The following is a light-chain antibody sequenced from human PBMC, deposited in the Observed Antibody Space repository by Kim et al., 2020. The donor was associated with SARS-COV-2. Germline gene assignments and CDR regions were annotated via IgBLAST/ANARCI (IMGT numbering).Light chain of an antibody. CDR1: TSTIENTF. V-gene: IGLV1-51*01. J-gene: IGLJ2*01. CDR2: DNS. Sequence: GRRFPISRPGTTSTIENTFVSWYQPVPGTAPKLLIYDNSDRPSGIPDRFAGSKSGTSATLGISGLQTGDEAEYYCGTWDSSLSAVVLGGGTQLTVL. CDR3: GTWDSSLSAVV.